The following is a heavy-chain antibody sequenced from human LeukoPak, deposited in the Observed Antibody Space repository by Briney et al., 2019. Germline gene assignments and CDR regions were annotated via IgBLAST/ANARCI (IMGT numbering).Heavy chain of an antibody. CDR3: VTSRSGYYGFFDY. V-gene: IGHV3-74*01. D-gene: IGHD5-12*01. CDR1: GFTFSSDW. Sequence: PGGSLRLSCAASGFTFSSDWMHWVRQVPGKGLVWVSRINGDGTSTSYSDSVKGRFTISRDNAKNTLYLQMNSLRAEDTAVYYCVTSRSGYYGFFDYWGQGTLVTVCS. J-gene: IGHJ4*02. CDR2: INGDGTST.